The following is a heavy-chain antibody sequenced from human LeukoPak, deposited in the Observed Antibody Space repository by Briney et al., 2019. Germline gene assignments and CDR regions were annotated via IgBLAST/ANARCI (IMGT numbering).Heavy chain of an antibody. V-gene: IGHV3-72*01. Sequence: GGSLRLSCVASGFTLSYYYMDWVRQAPGKGLEWVGRTREKANNYTTEYAASVRDRFTISTDESKNSLYQQMNSLKPEDAAVYYCASDRGRGHSSSYFDFWGQGTLVSVFS. CDR3: ASDRGRGHSSSYFDF. J-gene: IGHJ4*02. CDR1: GFTLSYYY. D-gene: IGHD3/OR15-3a*01. CDR2: TREKANNYTT.